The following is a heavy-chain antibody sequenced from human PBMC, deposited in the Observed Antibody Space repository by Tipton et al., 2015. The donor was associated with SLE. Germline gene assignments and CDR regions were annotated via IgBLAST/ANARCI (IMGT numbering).Heavy chain of an antibody. V-gene: IGHV4-4*02. CDR3: ARGTGPDYYYMDV. CDR2: IYHSGST. CDR1: GGSISSSNW. D-gene: IGHD3/OR15-3a*01. Sequence: SLRLSCAVSGGSISSSNWWSWVRQPPGKGLEWIGEIYHSGSTYYNPSLKSRVTISVDTSKNQFSLKLSSVTAGDTAVYYCARGTGPDYYYMDVWGKGTTVTVSS. J-gene: IGHJ6*03.